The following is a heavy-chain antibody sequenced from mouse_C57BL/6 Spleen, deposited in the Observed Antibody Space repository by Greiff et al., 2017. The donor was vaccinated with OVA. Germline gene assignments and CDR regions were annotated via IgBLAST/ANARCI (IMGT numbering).Heavy chain of an antibody. Sequence: EVQLQQSGPELVRPGASVKISCKASGYSFTGYYMNWVKQSPEKSLEWIGEITPSSGGTNYNQKFKAKATLTVDKSSSNAYMTLKSLTSEDSSVYYLARGGQGNFDYWGQGTTLTVSS. V-gene: IGHV1-42*01. CDR3: ARGGQGNFDY. CDR2: ITPSSGGT. D-gene: IGHD3-2*02. J-gene: IGHJ2*01. CDR1: GYSFTGYY.